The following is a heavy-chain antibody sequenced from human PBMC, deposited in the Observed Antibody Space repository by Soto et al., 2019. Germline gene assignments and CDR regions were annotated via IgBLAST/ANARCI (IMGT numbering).Heavy chain of an antibody. V-gene: IGHV3-30-3*01. CDR2: ISYDGSNK. J-gene: IGHJ4*02. CDR1: GFTFSSYA. Sequence: GGSLRLSCAASGFTFSSYAMHWVRQAPGKGLEWVAVISYDGSNKYYADSVKGRFTISRDNSTNTLYLQVNSLRAEATAVYYCGRDCGGTATDFDYWGQGTLVTVSS. CDR3: GRDCGGTATDFDY. D-gene: IGHD5-18*01.